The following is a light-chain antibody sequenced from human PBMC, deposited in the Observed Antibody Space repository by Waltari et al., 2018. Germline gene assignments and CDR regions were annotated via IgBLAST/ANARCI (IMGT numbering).Light chain of an antibody. Sequence: QSALTQPASVSGSPGQSITISCTGTTSAVGGHTSASWYQQHPGKAPKLMIYDVSNRPSGVSNRFSGSKSGNTASLTISGLQAEDEADYYCSSFTSSSTRVFGGGTKLTVL. J-gene: IGLJ3*02. V-gene: IGLV2-14*03. CDR3: SSFTSSSTRV. CDR1: TSAVGGHTS. CDR2: DVS.